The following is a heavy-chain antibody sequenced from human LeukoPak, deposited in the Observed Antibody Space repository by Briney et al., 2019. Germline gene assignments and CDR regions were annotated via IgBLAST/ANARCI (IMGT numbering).Heavy chain of an antibody. D-gene: IGHD6-13*01. CDR2: ISAYNGNT. V-gene: IGHV1-18*01. CDR1: GYTFTSYG. J-gene: IGHJ4*02. CDR3: ARDSKAIAAAGTGDY. Sequence: GASVKVSCKASGYTFTSYGISWVRQAPGQGLEWMGWISAYNGNTNYAQKLQGRVTMTTDTSASTAYMELSSLRSEDTAVYYCARDSKAIAAAGTGDYWGQGTLVTVSS.